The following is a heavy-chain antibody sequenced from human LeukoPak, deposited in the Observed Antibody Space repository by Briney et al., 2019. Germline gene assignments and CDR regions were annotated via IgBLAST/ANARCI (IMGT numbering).Heavy chain of an antibody. CDR3: AKKVVVGATSPYSDFQD. D-gene: IGHD1-26*01. J-gene: IGHJ1*01. CDR1: GFTFSSYA. CDR2: ISGGGVTT. V-gene: IGHV3-23*01. Sequence: GGSLRLSCVASGFTFSSYAMSWVRQAPGKGLEWVSAISGGGVTTHYAGSVKGRFSISRDNSKNTLYLQMNSLRAEDTALYYCAKKVVVGATSPYSDFQDWGQGTLVTVSS.